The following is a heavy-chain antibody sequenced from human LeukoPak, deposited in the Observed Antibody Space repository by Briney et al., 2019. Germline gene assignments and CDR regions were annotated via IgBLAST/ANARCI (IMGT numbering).Heavy chain of an antibody. J-gene: IGHJ4*02. CDR2: IADSGGNT. V-gene: IGHV3-23*01. CDR1: GFTFNMYG. D-gene: IGHD4-23*01. CDR3: AKGHNNSYFTIDY. Sequence: GGSLRLSCAASGFTFNMYGMGWVRQAPGKWPEWVAAIADSGGNTYYADSVKGRFTISRDNSRNTLSLQMNSLRAEDTAVYYCAKGHNNSYFTIDYWRQGTLVTVSS.